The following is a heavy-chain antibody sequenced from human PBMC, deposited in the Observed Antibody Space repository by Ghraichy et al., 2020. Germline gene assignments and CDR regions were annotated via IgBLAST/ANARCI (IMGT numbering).Heavy chain of an antibody. Sequence: GESLNISCSASGFTISTYGMHWVRQPPGKGLEYVAGITSNGRSSNYADSVKGRFTIARDNSKNALYLQMSSLRAEDTAVYYCVKDLGELLSLYFDYWGPGNLVTVSS. CDR3: VKDLGELLSLYFDY. CDR2: ITSNGRSS. J-gene: IGHJ4*02. D-gene: IGHD3-16*01. V-gene: IGHV3-64D*06. CDR1: GFTISTYG.